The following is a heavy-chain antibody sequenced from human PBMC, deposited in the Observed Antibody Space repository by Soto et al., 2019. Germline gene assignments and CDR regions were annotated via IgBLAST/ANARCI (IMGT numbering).Heavy chain of an antibody. D-gene: IGHD3-3*01. Sequence: GGSLRLSCAASGFTFSSYWMSWVRQAPGKGLEWVANIKQDGSEKYYVDSVKGRFTISRDNAKNSLYLQMNSLRAEDTAVYYCARVWGNDFWSGYSPGWFDPWGQGTLVTVSS. CDR2: IKQDGSEK. V-gene: IGHV3-7*04. CDR1: GFTFSSYW. J-gene: IGHJ5*02. CDR3: ARVWGNDFWSGYSPGWFDP.